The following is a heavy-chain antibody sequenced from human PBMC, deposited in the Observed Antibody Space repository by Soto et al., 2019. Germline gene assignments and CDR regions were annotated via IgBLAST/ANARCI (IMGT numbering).Heavy chain of an antibody. V-gene: IGHV4-39*01. CDR3: ARQSGAMAYYFDS. CDR2: IFCSGRP. J-gene: IGHJ4*02. D-gene: IGHD4-17*01. CDR1: GGSVRSSTYY. Sequence: SETLSLTCTVSGGSVRSSTYYWGWIRQPPGKGLEWIGSIFCSGRPHYNPSLKTRLTVSLDTSKNRFSLKLSSVTAADTATYFCARQSGAMAYYFDSWGQGTQVTVSS.